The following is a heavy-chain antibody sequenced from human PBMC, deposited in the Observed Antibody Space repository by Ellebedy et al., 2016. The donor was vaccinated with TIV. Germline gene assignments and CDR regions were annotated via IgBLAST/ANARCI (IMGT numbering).Heavy chain of an antibody. J-gene: IGHJ4*02. CDR2: IIPIFGTA. V-gene: IGHV1-69*13. D-gene: IGHD6-19*01. Sequence: ASVKVSCKASGGTFSSYAISWVRQAPGQGLEWMGGIIPIFGTANYAQKFQGRVTITADESTSTAYMELSSLRSEDTAVYYCARGGLGTFLIAVPGLDYFDYWGQGTLVTVSS. CDR1: GGTFSSYA. CDR3: ARGGLGTFLIAVPGLDYFDY.